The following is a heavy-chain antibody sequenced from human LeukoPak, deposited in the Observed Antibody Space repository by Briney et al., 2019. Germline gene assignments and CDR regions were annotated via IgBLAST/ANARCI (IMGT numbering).Heavy chain of an antibody. J-gene: IGHJ4*02. D-gene: IGHD2-2*01. CDR1: GYSFTCYW. Sequence: GESLKISCKGSGYSFTCYWIGWVRQMPGKGLEWMGIIYPGDSDTRYSPSFQGQVTISADKSISTAYLQWSSLKASDTAMYYCARSYCSSTSCSPNFDYWGQGTLVTVSS. V-gene: IGHV5-51*01. CDR3: ARSYCSSTSCSPNFDY. CDR2: IYPGDSDT.